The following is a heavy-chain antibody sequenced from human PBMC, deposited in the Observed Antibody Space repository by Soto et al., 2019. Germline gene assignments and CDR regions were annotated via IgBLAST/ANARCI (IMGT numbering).Heavy chain of an antibody. D-gene: IGHD6-13*01. J-gene: IGHJ4*02. V-gene: IGHV4-34*01. Sequence: QVQLQQWGAGLLKPSETLSLTCAVYGGSFSGYYWSWICPPPGKGLEWIGEINHSGSTNYNPSLKSRVTIQEHTSKKQFPKTLGSVTAADTACDYCRSPAIAAAVSAFDYWGQGTLVTVSS. CDR1: GGSFSGYY. CDR3: RSPAIAAAVSAFDY. CDR2: INHSGST.